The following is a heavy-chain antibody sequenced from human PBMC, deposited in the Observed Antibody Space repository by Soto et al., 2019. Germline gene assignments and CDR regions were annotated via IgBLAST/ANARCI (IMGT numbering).Heavy chain of an antibody. CDR1: GYTFTGYY. D-gene: IGHD2-2*01. Sequence: RASVKVSCKASGYTFTGYYMHWVRQAPGQGLEWMGWINPNSGGANYAQKFQGWVTMTRDTSISTAYMELSRLRSDDTAVYYCARSDIVVVPAAIAYYYYGMDVWGQGTTVTVSS. V-gene: IGHV1-2*04. J-gene: IGHJ6*02. CDR3: ARSDIVVVPAAIAYYYYGMDV. CDR2: INPNSGGA.